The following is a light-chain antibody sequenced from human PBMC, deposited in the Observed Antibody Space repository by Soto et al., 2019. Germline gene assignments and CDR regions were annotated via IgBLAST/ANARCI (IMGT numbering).Light chain of an antibody. CDR1: QSLSSSY. Sequence: EIVLTQSPGTLSLSPGARATLSCRASQSLSSSYLAWYQQKPGQAPRLLIYGASSRVTGIPDRFSGSGSGTDFTLTITRLEPEDFAVYYCQQYGSSPLITFGQGTRLEIK. CDR2: GAS. V-gene: IGKV3-20*01. CDR3: QQYGSSPLIT. J-gene: IGKJ5*01.